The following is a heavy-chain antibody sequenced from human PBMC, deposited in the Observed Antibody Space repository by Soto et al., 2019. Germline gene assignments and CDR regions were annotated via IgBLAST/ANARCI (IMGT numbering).Heavy chain of an antibody. CDR1: GGTFSSYA. CDR2: IIPIFGTA. Sequence: QVQLVQSGAEVKKPGSSVKVSCKASGGTFSSYAISWVRQAPGQGLEWMGGIIPIFGTANYAQKFQGRVTITADESTSTAYMELSSLRSEDTAVYYCARILNAVPFSLDAFDIWGQGTMVTVSS. V-gene: IGHV1-69*12. J-gene: IGHJ3*02. D-gene: IGHD6-6*01. CDR3: ARILNAVPFSLDAFDI.